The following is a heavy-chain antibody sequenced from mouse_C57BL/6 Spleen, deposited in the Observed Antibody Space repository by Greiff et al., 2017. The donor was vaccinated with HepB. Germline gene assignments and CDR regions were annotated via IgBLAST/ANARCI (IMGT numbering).Heavy chain of an antibody. D-gene: IGHD3-3*01. CDR2: ISDGGSYT. CDR1: GFTFSSYA. Sequence: DVHLVESGGGLVKPGGSLKLSCAASGFTFSSYAMSWVRQTPEKRLEWVATISDGGSYTYYPDNVTGRFTISSDNAKNNLYLQMSHLKSEDTAMYYCAREGGLGGCWFAYWGQGTLVTVSA. CDR3: AREGGLGGCWFAY. J-gene: IGHJ3*01. V-gene: IGHV5-4*01.